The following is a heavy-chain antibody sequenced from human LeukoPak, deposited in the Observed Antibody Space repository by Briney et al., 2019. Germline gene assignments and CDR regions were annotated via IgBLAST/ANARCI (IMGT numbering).Heavy chain of an antibody. CDR1: GGTFSSYA. Sequence: ASAKVSCKASGGTFSSYAISWVRQAPGQGLEWMGRIIPILGIANYAQKFQGRVTITADKSTSTAYMELSSLRSEDTAVYYCARQEGGSAPNLFDYWGQGTLVTVSS. CDR2: IIPILGIA. D-gene: IGHD5-12*01. CDR3: ARQEGGSAPNLFDY. V-gene: IGHV1-69*04. J-gene: IGHJ4*02.